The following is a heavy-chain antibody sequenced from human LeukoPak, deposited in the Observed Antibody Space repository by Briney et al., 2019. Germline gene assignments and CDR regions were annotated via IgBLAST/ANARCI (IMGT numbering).Heavy chain of an antibody. J-gene: IGHJ4*02. CDR2: ISNSGVTT. V-gene: IGHV3-23*01. CDR3: AKGARGVTPVYYSDY. CDR1: GFSFSSYA. D-gene: IGHD4-23*01. Sequence: GGSLRLSCAASGFSFSSYAMSWVRQAPGKGLEWVSSISNSGVTTYYADSVKGRFTLSRDNSKNTLYLQMNRLRAGDTAVYYCAKGARGVTPVYYSDYWGQGILVTVSS.